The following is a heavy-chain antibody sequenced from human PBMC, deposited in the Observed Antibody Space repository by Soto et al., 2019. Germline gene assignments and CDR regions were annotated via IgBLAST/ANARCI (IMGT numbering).Heavy chain of an antibody. D-gene: IGHD4-17*01. V-gene: IGHV1-69*13. J-gene: IGHJ4*02. Sequence: RASVKVSCKASGGTFSSYAISWVRQAPGQGLEWMGGIIPIFGTANYAQKFQGRVTITADESTSTAYMELSSLRSEDTAVYYCARGTTLPRFDYWGQGTLVTVSS. CDR3: ARGTTLPRFDY. CDR2: IIPIFGTA. CDR1: GGTFSSYA.